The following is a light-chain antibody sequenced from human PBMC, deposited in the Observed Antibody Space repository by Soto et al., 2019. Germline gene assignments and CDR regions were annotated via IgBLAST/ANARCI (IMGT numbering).Light chain of an antibody. J-gene: IGKJ1*01. CDR1: QSIISN. Sequence: ERVMTQSPATLSVSPGGIATLSCRASQSIISNLAWYQQKPGQAPRLLIYGASTRATGIPARFGGSGSGTEFTLTITSLQSEDFAVYYCQQYDSSPKTFGQGTKVDIK. CDR3: QQYDSSPKT. V-gene: IGKV3-15*01. CDR2: GAS.